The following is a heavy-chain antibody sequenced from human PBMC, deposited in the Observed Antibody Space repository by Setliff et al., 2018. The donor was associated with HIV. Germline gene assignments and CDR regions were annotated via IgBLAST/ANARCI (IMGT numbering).Heavy chain of an antibody. Sequence: SETLSLTCTVSGGSISRSTHHWAWIRQPPGKGLEWIGALSSKGQAYYNPSLKSRVAISIDSSKNLFSLRLDSLTAADTAVYYCARAASDYDSSGYWAPPKYFDYWGQGTLVTVSS. J-gene: IGHJ4*02. V-gene: IGHV4-39*07. D-gene: IGHD3-22*01. CDR1: GGSISRSTHH. CDR3: ARAASDYDSSGYWAPPKYFDY. CDR2: LSSKGQA.